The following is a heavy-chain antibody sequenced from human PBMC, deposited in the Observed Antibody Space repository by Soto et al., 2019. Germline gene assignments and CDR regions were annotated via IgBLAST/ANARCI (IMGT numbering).Heavy chain of an antibody. Sequence: ASVXVSFKASGYTFTYYHIHCVRQAPGQGLEWMGIINPNGGDTTYAQKFQGRVTMTRDTSTTTVYMEVSRLRSEDTDLYYCERVNYSYGLMFYIELWGQGTVVTVS. D-gene: IGHD5-18*01. V-gene: IGHV1-46*01. CDR1: GYTFTYYH. CDR2: INPNGGDT. J-gene: IGHJ4*02. CDR3: ERVNYSYGLMFYIEL.